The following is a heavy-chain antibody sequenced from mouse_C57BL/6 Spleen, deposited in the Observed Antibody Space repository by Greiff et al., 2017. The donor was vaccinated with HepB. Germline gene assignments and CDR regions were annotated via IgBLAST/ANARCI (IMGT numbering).Heavy chain of an antibody. J-gene: IGHJ3*01. CDR1: GYTFTDYN. Sequence: EVQLQQSGPELVKPGASVKIPCKASGYTFTDYNMDWVKQSHGKSLEWIGDINPNNGGTIYNQKFKGKATLTVDKSSSTANMELRSLTSEDTAVYYCARTYYYGSSYLAYWGQGTLVTVSA. V-gene: IGHV1-18*01. CDR2: INPNNGGT. D-gene: IGHD1-1*01. CDR3: ARTYYYGSSYLAY.